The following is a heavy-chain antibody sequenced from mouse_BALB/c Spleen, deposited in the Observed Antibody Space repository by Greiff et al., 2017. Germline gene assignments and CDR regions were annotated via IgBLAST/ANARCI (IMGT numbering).Heavy chain of an antibody. Sequence: EVKLMESGGGLVKPGGSLKLSCAASGFTFSSYAMSWVRQTPEKRLEWVATISSGGSYTYYPDSVKGRFTISRDNAKNTLYLQMSSLRSEDTAMYYCARRYGSNYAMDYWGQGTSVTVSS. D-gene: IGHD1-1*01. CDR1: GFTFSSYA. J-gene: IGHJ4*01. V-gene: IGHV5-9-3*01. CDR3: ARRYGSNYAMDY. CDR2: ISSGGSYT.